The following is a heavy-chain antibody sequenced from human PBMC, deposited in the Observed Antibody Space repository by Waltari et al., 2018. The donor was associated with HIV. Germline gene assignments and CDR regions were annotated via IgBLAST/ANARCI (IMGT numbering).Heavy chain of an antibody. CDR1: GYSISSGYY. Sequence: QVQLQESGPGLVKPSETLSLTCTVSGYSISSGYYWGWIRQPPGKGLEWIGSIYHSGSTYYNPSLKSRVTISVDTAKNQFSLKLSSVTAADTAVYYCAGSKSIVGATLNAFDIWGQGTMVTVSS. CDR2: IYHSGST. V-gene: IGHV4-38-2*02. J-gene: IGHJ3*02. CDR3: AGSKSIVGATLNAFDI. D-gene: IGHD1-26*01.